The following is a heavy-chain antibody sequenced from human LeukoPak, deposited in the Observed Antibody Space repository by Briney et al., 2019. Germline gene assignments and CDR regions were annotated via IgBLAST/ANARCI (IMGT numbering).Heavy chain of an antibody. CDR1: GGSFSGYY. V-gene: IGHV4-34*01. J-gene: IGHJ6*03. Sequence: SETLSLTCAVYGGSFSGYYWSWIRQPPGKGLEWIGEINHSGSTNYNPYLKSRVTISVDTSKNQFSLKLSSVTAADTAVYYCAREASGYCSSTSCYPNYYYYYYMDVWGKGTTVTVSS. CDR3: AREASGYCSSTSCYPNYYYYYYMDV. CDR2: INHSGST. D-gene: IGHD2-2*01.